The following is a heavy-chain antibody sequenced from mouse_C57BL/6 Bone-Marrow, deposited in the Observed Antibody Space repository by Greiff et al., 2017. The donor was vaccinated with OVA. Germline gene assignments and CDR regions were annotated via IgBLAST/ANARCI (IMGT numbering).Heavy chain of an antibody. CDR1: GYAFTNYL. D-gene: IGHD2-5*01. V-gene: IGHV1-54*01. CDR2: INPGSGGT. Sequence: QVQLKESGAELVRPGTSVKVSCKASGYAFTNYLIEWVKQRPGQGLEWIGVINPGSGGTNYNEKFKGKATLTADKSSSTAYMQLSSLTSEDSAVYVCARSYYSNYPHAMDYWGQGTSVTVSS. J-gene: IGHJ4*01. CDR3: ARSYYSNYPHAMDY.